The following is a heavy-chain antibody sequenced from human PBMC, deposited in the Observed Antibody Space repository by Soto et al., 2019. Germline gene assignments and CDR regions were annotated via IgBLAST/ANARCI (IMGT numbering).Heavy chain of an antibody. CDR3: ARDMTTVGVGFDY. D-gene: IGHD4-4*01. CDR2: IWYDGSKK. V-gene: IGHV3-33*01. Sequence: QVQLVESGGGVVQPGRSLRPSCAASGFTFSSYGMHWVRLAPGKGLEWVAVIWYDGSKKYYADSVKGRFTISRDNSQNTLYLQMNSLRGEDTAVYYCARDMTTVGVGFDYWGQGTLVTVCS. CDR1: GFTFSSYG. J-gene: IGHJ4*02.